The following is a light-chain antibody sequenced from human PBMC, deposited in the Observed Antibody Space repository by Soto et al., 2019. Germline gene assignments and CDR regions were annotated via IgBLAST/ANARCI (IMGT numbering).Light chain of an antibody. V-gene: IGKV3-20*01. CDR2: GAS. CDR1: ESVSSSY. J-gene: IGKJ1*01. CDR3: QQYGSSPPWT. Sequence: EIVLTQSPGTLSLSPGERATLSCRASESVSSSYLAWYQQKPGQAPRLLISGASSRATGTPDRFSGSGSGTDFTRTISRLEPEDFAVSYCQQYGSSPPWTFGQGTEVEIK.